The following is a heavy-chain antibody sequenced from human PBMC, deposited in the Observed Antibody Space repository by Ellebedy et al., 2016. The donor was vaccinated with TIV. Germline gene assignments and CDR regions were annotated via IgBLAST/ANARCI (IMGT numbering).Heavy chain of an antibody. CDR3: ARELQFVKWFDP. CDR2: INWNGGST. CDR1: GFTFSSYA. J-gene: IGHJ5*02. Sequence: PGGSLRLSCAASGFTFSSYAMSWVRQAPGKGLEWVSGINWNGGSTGYADSVKGRFTISRDNAKNSLYLQMNSLRAEDTAVYYCARELQFVKWFDPWGQGTLVTVSS. D-gene: IGHD5-24*01. V-gene: IGHV3-20*04.